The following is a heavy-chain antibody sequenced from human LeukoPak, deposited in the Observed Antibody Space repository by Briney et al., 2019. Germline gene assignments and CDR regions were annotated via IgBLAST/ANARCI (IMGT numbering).Heavy chain of an antibody. CDR3: ARHYGSGSHNWFDP. CDR1: GFTFSDYY. CDR2: ISSSGSTI. V-gene: IGHV3-11*04. J-gene: IGHJ5*02. Sequence: PGGSLRLSCAASGFTFSDYYMSWIRQAPGKGLEWGSYISSSGSTIYYADSVKGRFTISRDNAKNSLYLQMNSLRAEDTAVYYCARHYGSGSHNWFDPWGQGTLVTVSS. D-gene: IGHD3-10*01.